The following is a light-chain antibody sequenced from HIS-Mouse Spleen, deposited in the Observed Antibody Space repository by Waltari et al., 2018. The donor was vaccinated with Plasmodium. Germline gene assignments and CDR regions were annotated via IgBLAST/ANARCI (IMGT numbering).Light chain of an antibody. J-gene: IGLJ1*01. CDR1: SSDVGGYNY. CDR2: EVS. V-gene: IGLV2-8*01. CDR3: QVWDSSSDHYV. Sequence: QSALTQPPSASGSPGQSVTIPCPGTSSDVGGYNYVSWYQQHPGKAPKLMIYEVSKRPSGVPDRFSGSKSGNTASLTVSGLQAEDEADYYCQVWDSSSDHYVFGTGTKVTVL.